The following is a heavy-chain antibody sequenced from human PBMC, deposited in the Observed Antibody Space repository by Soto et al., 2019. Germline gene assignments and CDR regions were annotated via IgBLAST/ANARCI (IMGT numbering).Heavy chain of an antibody. Sequence: PSETLSLTCAVYGGSFSGYYWSWIRQPPGKGLEWIGEINHSGSTNYNPSLKSRVTISVDTSKNQFSLKLSSVTAADTAVYYCARATYFDWYHRFDPWGQGTLVTVS. CDR2: INHSGST. D-gene: IGHD3-9*01. V-gene: IGHV4-34*01. J-gene: IGHJ5*02. CDR1: GGSFSGYY. CDR3: ARATYFDWYHRFDP.